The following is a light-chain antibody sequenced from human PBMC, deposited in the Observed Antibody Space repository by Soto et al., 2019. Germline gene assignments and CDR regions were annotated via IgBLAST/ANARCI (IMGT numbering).Light chain of an antibody. J-gene: IGKJ1*01. CDR2: AAS. CDR1: QSISNW. V-gene: IGKV1-5*01. CDR3: QHYNSYSEA. Sequence: DIQMTQSPSTLPASVGDRVTITCRASQSISNWLAWYQQKPGTAPILLIYAASNLQGGVPSRFSGSGSGTHFTLTISSLQPDDFATYYCQHYNSYSEAFGQGTKVDIK.